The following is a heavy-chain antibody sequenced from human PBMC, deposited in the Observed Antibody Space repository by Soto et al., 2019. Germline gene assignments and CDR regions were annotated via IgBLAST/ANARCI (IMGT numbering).Heavy chain of an antibody. J-gene: IGHJ3*02. CDR2: ISYDGSNK. CDR3: ARDKAAMVRYFGDAFDI. D-gene: IGHD3-10*01. Sequence: QVQLVESGGGVVQPGRSLRLSCAASGFTFSSYAMHWVRQAPGKGLEWVAVISYDGSNKYYADSVKGRFTISRDNSKNTLYLQMNSLRAEDTAVYYCARDKAAMVRYFGDAFDIWGQGTMVTVSS. CDR1: GFTFSSYA. V-gene: IGHV3-30-3*01.